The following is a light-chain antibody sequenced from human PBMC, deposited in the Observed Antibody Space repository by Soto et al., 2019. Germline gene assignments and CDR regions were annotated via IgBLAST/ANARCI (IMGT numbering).Light chain of an antibody. CDR2: GNS. CDR1: SSNIGAGYD. V-gene: IGLV1-40*01. CDR3: QSYDRSVSGYV. Sequence: QSVLTQPPSVSGAPGQRVTISCTGSSSNIGAGYDVHWYHQLPVTAPKLLIYGNSNRPSGVPDRFSGSKSGTSASLAITGLQAEDEADYYCQSYDRSVSGYVFGTGTKVT. J-gene: IGLJ1*01.